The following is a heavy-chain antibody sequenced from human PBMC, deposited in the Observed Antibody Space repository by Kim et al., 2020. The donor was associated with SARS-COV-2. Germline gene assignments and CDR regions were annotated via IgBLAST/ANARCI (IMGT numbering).Heavy chain of an antibody. CDR1: GGSFSGYY. CDR3: ARGGSDYDILTGPRYPEDDY. J-gene: IGHJ4*02. V-gene: IGHV4-34*01. D-gene: IGHD3-9*01. CDR2: INHSGST. Sequence: SETLSLTCAVYGGSFSGYYWSWIRQPPGKGLEWIGEINHSGSTNYNPSLKSRVTISVDTSKNQFSLKLSSVTAADTAVYYCARGGSDYDILTGPRYPEDDYWGQGTLVTVSS.